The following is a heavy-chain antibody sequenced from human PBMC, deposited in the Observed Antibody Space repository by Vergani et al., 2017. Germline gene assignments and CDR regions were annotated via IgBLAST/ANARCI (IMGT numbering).Heavy chain of an antibody. J-gene: IGHJ4*02. CDR2: IYYSGST. D-gene: IGHD2-8*02. Sequence: QLQLQESGPGLVKPSETLSLTCTVSGGSISSSSYYWGWIRQPPGKGLEWIGSIYYSGSTYYNPSLKRRVTISVDTSKNQFSLKLSSVTAADTAVYYCIGADQRTGFDYWGQGTLVTVSS. V-gene: IGHV4-39*01. CDR1: GGSISSSSYY. CDR3: IGADQRTGFDY.